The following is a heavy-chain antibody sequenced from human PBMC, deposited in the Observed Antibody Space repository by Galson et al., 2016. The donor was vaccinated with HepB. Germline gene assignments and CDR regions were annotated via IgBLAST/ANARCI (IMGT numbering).Heavy chain of an antibody. CDR1: GSTVKTYY. V-gene: IGHV3-53*01. D-gene: IGHD2-21*01. J-gene: IGHJ6*02. CDR3: ARDPVEVGMDV. Sequence: SLRLSCAASGSTVKTYYMNWVRQAPGKGLEWVAIIYTSGVTYYGDSVQGRFAISRDTSKNTVDLQLNSLRAEDTAVYFCARDPVEVGMDVWGQGTPVIVSS. CDR2: IYTSGVT.